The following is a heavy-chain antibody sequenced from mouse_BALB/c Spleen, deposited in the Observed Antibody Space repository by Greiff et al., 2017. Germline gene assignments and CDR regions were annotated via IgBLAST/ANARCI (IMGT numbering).Heavy chain of an antibody. CDR1: GYTFTSYW. V-gene: IGHV1-69*02. CDR3: TRWATVVARGCTMGG. CDR2: IYPSASYT. D-gene: IGHD1-1*01. J-gene: IGHJ4*01. Sequence: QVQLQQPGAELVRPGASVKLSCKASGYTFTSYWINWVKQRPGQGLEWIGNIYPSASYTNYNQKFKDKATLTVDKSSSTAYKRLSSPTSEDSAVYCGTRWATVVARGCTMGGWGQGTSVT.